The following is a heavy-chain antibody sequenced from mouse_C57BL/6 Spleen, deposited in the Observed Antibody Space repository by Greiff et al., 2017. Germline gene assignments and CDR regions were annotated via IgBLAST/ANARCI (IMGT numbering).Heavy chain of an antibody. CDR2: IYPGDGDT. CDR3: AAVASRYFEG. J-gene: IGHJ1*03. V-gene: IGHV1-82*01. D-gene: IGHD1-1*01. Sequence: QVQLQQSGPELVKPGASVKISCKASGYAFSSSWMNWVKQRPGKGLEWIGRIYPGDGDTNYNGKFKGKATLTADKSSSTAYMQLSSLTSEDSAVCVCAAVASRYFEGWGTGTTVTVSS. CDR1: GYAFSSSW.